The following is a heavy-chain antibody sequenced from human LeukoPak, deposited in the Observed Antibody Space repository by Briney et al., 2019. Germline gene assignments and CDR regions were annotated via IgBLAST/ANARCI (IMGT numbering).Heavy chain of an antibody. D-gene: IGHD3-22*01. V-gene: IGHV1-46*01. CDR1: GYTFTSYY. J-gene: IGHJ4*02. Sequence: ASVKVSCKASGYTFTSYYMHWVRQAPGQGLEWMGIINPSGGSTTYAQKFQGRVTMTRDTSTSTVYMELSSLRSEDTAVYYCARGNYDSSGYYTTLDYWGQGTLVTVSS. CDR2: INPSGGST. CDR3: ARGNYDSSGYYTTLDY.